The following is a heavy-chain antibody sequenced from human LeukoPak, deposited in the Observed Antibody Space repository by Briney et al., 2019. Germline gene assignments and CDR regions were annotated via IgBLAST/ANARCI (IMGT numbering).Heavy chain of an antibody. CDR1: GGSFSGYY. CDR2: ISYSGST. J-gene: IGHJ6*03. CDR3: ACGSGTYTYYYYLDV. Sequence: SETLSLTCAVYGGSFSGYYWSWIRQPPGKGLEWIGYISYSGSTNYNPSLKSRVTISVDTSKNQFSLKLSSVTAADTAVYYCACGSGTYTYYYYLDVWGKGTTVTVSS. V-gene: IGHV4-59*01. D-gene: IGHD3-10*01.